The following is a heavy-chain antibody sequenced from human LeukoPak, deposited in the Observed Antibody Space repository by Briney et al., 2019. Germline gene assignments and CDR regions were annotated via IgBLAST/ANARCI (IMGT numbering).Heavy chain of an antibody. J-gene: IGHJ5*02. CDR3: ARRTIFGVVIIGTNWFDP. V-gene: IGHV4-34*01. Sequence: PSETLSLTCAVYGGSFSGYYWSWIRQPPGKGLEWIGEINHSGSTNYNPSLKSRVTISVDTSKNQFSLKLSSVTAADTAVYYCARRTIFGVVIIGTNWFDPWGQGTLVTVSS. CDR1: GGSFSGYY. D-gene: IGHD3-3*01. CDR2: INHSGST.